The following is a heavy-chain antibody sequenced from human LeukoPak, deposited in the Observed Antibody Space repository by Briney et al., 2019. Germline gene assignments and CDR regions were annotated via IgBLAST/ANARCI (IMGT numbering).Heavy chain of an antibody. Sequence: PGGSLRLSCGAPGFPFSSIYMSGGRQAPGKGLEGGSGIYSGGSTYYADFVKGRFTISRDNSKNTLYLQMNSLRAEDTAVYYCARDPHYYDSSGSGDAFDIWGQGTMVTVSS. D-gene: IGHD3-22*01. V-gene: IGHV3-53*01. J-gene: IGHJ3*02. CDR1: GFPFSSIY. CDR2: IYSGGST. CDR3: ARDPHYYDSSGSGDAFDI.